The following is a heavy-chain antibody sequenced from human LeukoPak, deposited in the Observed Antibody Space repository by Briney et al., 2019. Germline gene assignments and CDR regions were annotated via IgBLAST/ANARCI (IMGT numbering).Heavy chain of an antibody. CDR2: IYYSGST. J-gene: IGHJ2*01. CDR1: GGSISSGDYY. Sequence: SETLSLTCTVSGGSISSGDYYWSWIRQPPGKGLEWIGYIYYSGSTYYNPSLKSRVTISVDTSKNQFSLKLSSVTAADTAVYYCARGVYCSSTSCYPQYFDLWGRGTLVTVSS. CDR3: ARGVYCSSTSCYPQYFDL. V-gene: IGHV4-30-4*08. D-gene: IGHD2-2*01.